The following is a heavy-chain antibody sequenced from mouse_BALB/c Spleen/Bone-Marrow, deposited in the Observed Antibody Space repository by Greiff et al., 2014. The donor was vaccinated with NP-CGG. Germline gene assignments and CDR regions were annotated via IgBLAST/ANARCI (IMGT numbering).Heavy chain of an antibody. V-gene: IGHV1-80*01. D-gene: IGHD2-1*01. Sequence: VQLQQSGAELVRPGSSVKISCKASGYAFSSYWMNWVKQRPGQGLEWIGQIYPGDGDTNYNGKFKGKATLTADKSSSTAYMQLSSLTSEDSAVYFFARRVYGNDWYSDVWGAGTTINVTS. CDR1: GYAFSSYW. CDR3: ARRVYGNDWYSDV. CDR2: IYPGDGDT. J-gene: IGHJ1*01.